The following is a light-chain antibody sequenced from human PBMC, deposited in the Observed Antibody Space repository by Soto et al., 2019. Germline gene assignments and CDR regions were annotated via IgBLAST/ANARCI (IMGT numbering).Light chain of an antibody. CDR2: EVT. J-gene: IGLJ1*01. V-gene: IGLV2-14*01. CDR1: SGDVGGYDY. CDR3: RSHTSGSTRV. Sequence: QSVLTQPASVSGSPGQSIAISCTGTSGDVGGYDYVSWYQQHPDKAPKLMIYEVTKRPSWVSNRFSGSKSGNTASLTISGLQPEDEADYYCRSHTSGSTRVFGSGTKVTVL.